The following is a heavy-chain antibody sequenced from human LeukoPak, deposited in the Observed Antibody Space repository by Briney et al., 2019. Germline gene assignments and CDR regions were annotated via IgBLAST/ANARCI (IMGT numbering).Heavy chain of an antibody. J-gene: IGHJ6*03. Sequence: PSETLSLTCTVSGGSISSYYWSWIRQPPGKGLEWIGYIYYSGSTNYNPSLKSRVTISVDTSKNQFSLKLSSVTAADTAVYYCARVNRGYSGYDFGYYYYMDVWGKGTTVTVSS. V-gene: IGHV4-59*01. CDR2: IYYSGST. D-gene: IGHD5-12*01. CDR3: ARVNRGYSGYDFGYYYYMDV. CDR1: GGSISSYY.